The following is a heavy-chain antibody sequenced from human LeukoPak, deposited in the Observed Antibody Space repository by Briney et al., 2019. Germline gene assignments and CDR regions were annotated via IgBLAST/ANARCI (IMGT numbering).Heavy chain of an antibody. Sequence: ASVKVSCKASGYTFTGYYMHWVRQAPGQGLEWMGWINPNSGGTNYAQKFQGWVTMTRDTSISTAYMELSRLRSDDTAAYYCARGHYGDYAHYGMDVWGKGTTVTVSS. D-gene: IGHD4-17*01. CDR2: INPNSGGT. V-gene: IGHV1-2*04. CDR3: ARGHYGDYAHYGMDV. CDR1: GYTFTGYY. J-gene: IGHJ6*04.